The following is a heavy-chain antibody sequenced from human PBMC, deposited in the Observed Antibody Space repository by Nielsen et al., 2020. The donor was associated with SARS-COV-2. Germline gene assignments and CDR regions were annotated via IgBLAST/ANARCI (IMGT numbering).Heavy chain of an antibody. CDR1: GGSFSGYY. J-gene: IGHJ6*02. CDR3: ARGRGAARRNYYGMDV. D-gene: IGHD6-6*01. CDR2: INHSGST. V-gene: IGHV4-34*01. Sequence: SETLSLTCAAYGGSFSGYYWSWIRQPPGKGLEWIGEINHSGSTNYNPSLKSRVTISVDTSKNQFSLKLSSVTAADTAVYYCARGRGAARRNYYGMDVWGQGTTVTVSS.